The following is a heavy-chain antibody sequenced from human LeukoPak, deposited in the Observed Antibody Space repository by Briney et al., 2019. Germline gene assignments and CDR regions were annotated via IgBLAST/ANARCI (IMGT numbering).Heavy chain of an antibody. D-gene: IGHD1-7*01. CDR2: INWNSGGI. Sequence: GGSLRLSCAASGFTFDDYAMHWVRQAPGKGLEWVSGINWNSGGIGYADSVKGRFTISRDNAKNSLYLQMNSLRPEDTALYYCAKDMRLELRFSFDYWGQGTLVTVSS. J-gene: IGHJ4*02. CDR1: GFTFDDYA. V-gene: IGHV3-9*01. CDR3: AKDMRLELRFSFDY.